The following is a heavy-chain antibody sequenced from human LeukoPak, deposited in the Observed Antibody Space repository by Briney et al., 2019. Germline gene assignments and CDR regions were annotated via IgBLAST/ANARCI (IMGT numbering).Heavy chain of an antibody. CDR2: ISSSSSYI. V-gene: IGHV3-21*01. D-gene: IGHD2-15*01. Sequence: GGSLRLSCAASGFTFSSYSMNWVRQAPGKGMEWVSSISSSSSYIYYADSVKGRFTISRDNAKNSLYLQMNSLRAEDTAVYYCARDNAVVAGFDYWGQGTLVTVSS. J-gene: IGHJ4*02. CDR1: GFTFSSYS. CDR3: ARDNAVVAGFDY.